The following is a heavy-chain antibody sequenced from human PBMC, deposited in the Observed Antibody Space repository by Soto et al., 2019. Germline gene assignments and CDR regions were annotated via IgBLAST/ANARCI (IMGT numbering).Heavy chain of an antibody. J-gene: IGHJ5*02. D-gene: IGHD3-9*01. V-gene: IGHV3-9*01. CDR3: VQGRYPTLATPLDH. Sequence: EVQLVESGGGLVQPGRSLRLSCSASGFTFDDCAMHWVRQAPGKGPEWVSGISWDSATVGYAESVKGRFTITRDDAKHYLYLQMDSLRRADTALYYCVQGRYPTLATPLDHWGQGTLVTVSS. CDR1: GFTFDDCA. CDR2: ISWDSATV.